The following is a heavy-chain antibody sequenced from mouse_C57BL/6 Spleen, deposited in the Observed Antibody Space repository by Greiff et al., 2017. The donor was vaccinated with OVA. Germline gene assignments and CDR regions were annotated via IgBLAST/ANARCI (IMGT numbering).Heavy chain of an antibody. CDR3: AKGGYYDYDKDY. Sequence: QVQLKQPGTELVKPGASVKLSCKASGYTFTSYWMHWVKQRPGQGLEWIGNINPSNGGTNYNEKFKSKATLTVDKSSSTAYMQLSSLTSEDSAVYYCAKGGYYDYDKDYWGQGTTLTVSS. CDR1: GYTFTSYW. J-gene: IGHJ2*01. V-gene: IGHV1-53*01. CDR2: INPSNGGT. D-gene: IGHD2-4*01.